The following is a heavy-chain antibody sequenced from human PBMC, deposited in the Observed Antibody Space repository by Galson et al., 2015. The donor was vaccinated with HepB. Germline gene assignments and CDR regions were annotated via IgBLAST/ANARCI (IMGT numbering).Heavy chain of an antibody. V-gene: IGHV3-64D*06. D-gene: IGHD3-10*01. CDR2: ISSNGGST. CDR3: VKAPRSATGSAFDI. Sequence: SLRLSCAASGFTFSSYAMHWVRQAPGKGLEYVSAISSNGGSTYYADSVKGRFTISRDNSKNTLYLQMSSLRAEDTAVYYCVKAPRSATGSAFDIWGQGTMVTVSS. CDR1: GFTFSSYA. J-gene: IGHJ3*02.